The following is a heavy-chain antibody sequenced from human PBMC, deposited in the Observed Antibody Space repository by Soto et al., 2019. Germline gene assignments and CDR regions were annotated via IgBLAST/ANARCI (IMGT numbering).Heavy chain of an antibody. CDR3: ARGNTYNSGSGTYYFDY. D-gene: IGHD3-10*01. CDR2: IYYNGNT. CDR1: GGSFSGRY. V-gene: IGHV4-59*11. J-gene: IGHJ4*02. Sequence: SETLSLTCAVYGGSFSGRYWSWVRQPPGKGLEWIGDIYYNGNTNSNPSLKSRVTNSIDTSKNQFSLKLSSVTAADTAVYYCARGNTYNSGSGTYYFDYWGQGALVTVSS.